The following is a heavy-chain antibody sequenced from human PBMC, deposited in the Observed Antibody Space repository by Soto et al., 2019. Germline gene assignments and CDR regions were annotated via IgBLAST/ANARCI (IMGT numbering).Heavy chain of an antibody. CDR2: ISGSGDST. Sequence: EVQLLESGGGLVQPGGSLRLSCAASGFSFSSYGMSWVRQAPGKGLEWVSGISGSGDSTRYADSVKGRLTSSRDNSKNTLYLQLTSLRGEDTAVYYCAKEAVRRSSGFNFYSMDVWGIGTTVTVSS. V-gene: IGHV3-23*01. D-gene: IGHD6-25*01. CDR3: AKEAVRRSSGFNFYSMDV. J-gene: IGHJ6*03. CDR1: GFSFSSYG.